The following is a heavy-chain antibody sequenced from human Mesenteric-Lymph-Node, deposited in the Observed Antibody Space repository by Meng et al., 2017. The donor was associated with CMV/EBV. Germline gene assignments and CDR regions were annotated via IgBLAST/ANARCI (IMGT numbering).Heavy chain of an antibody. CDR3: ARDGGQLTGDLDY. J-gene: IGHJ4*02. CDR2: IRYDGSNK. V-gene: IGHV3-30*02. CDR1: GFTFSNYG. Sequence: GESLKISCAASGFTFSNYGMHWVRQAPGKGLEWVAFIRYDGSNKYYADSVKGRFTISRDNSKNTLYLQMKSLRAEDTAVYYCARDGGQLTGDLDYWGQGTLVTVSS. D-gene: IGHD7-27*01.